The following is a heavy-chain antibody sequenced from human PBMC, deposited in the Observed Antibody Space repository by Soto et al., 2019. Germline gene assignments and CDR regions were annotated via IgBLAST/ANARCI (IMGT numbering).Heavy chain of an antibody. V-gene: IGHV3-64*01. CDR3: ARRARPDFYYMDV. J-gene: IGHJ6*03. Sequence: GGALRLSCAASGVTLSGYAMDWVRQAPGKGLEYVSGISTNGVGTYYANSVQGRFTISRDNSKNTVYLQMGSLRPEDMAVYYCARRARPDFYYMDVWGKGTTVTVSS. CDR2: ISTNGVGT. D-gene: IGHD6-6*01. CDR1: GVTLSGYA.